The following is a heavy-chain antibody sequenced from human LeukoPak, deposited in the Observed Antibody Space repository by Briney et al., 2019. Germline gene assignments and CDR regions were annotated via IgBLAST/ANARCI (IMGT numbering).Heavy chain of an antibody. CDR2: MNPNSGNT. V-gene: IGHV1-8*01. D-gene: IGHD6-19*01. CDR3: ALSSSGWSQTYDY. CDR1: GYTFTSYD. Sequence: ASVKVSCKASGYTFTSYDINWVRQATGQGLEWMGWMNPNSGNTGYAQKFQGRVTMTRNTSTSTAYMELSSLRSEDTAVYYCALSSSGWSQTYDYWGQGTLVTVSS. J-gene: IGHJ4*02.